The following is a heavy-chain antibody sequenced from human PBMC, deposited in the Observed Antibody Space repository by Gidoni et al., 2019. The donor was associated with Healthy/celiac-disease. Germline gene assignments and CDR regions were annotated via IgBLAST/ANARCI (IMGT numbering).Heavy chain of an antibody. D-gene: IGHD2-2*01. V-gene: IGHV3-9*01. Sequence: EVQLVESGGGLVQPGRSLRLSCAASGFTFDDYAMHWVRQAPGKGLEWVSGISWNSGSIGYADSVKGRFTISRDNAKNSLYLQMNSLRAEDTALYYCAKELFPGSSTSCYQFFYYCYGMDVWGQGTTVTVSS. CDR1: GFTFDDYA. CDR3: AKELFPGSSTSCYQFFYYCYGMDV. J-gene: IGHJ6*02. CDR2: ISWNSGSI.